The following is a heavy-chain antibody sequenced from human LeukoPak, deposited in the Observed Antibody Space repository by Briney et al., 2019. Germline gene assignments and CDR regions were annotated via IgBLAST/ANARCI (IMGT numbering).Heavy chain of an antibody. CDR2: ISSSGSTI. Sequence: GSLRLSCAASGFTFSDYYMSWIRQAPGKGLEWVSYISSSGSTIYYADSVKGRFTISRDNAKNSLYLQMNSLRAEDTAGYYCARDREQWLGRRWFDSWGQGTLVTVSS. V-gene: IGHV3-11*01. J-gene: IGHJ5*01. D-gene: IGHD6-19*01. CDR3: ARDREQWLGRRWFDS. CDR1: GFTFSDYY.